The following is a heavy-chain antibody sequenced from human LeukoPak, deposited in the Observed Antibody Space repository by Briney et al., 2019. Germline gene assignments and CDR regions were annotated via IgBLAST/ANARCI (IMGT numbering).Heavy chain of an antibody. J-gene: IGHJ5*02. CDR1: GGSFSGYY. Sequence: SETLSLTCAAYGGSFSGYYWSWIRQPPGKGLEWIGEINHSGSTNCNPSLKSRVTISVDTSKNQFSLKLSSVTAADTAVYYCARGLRTMVPSYPNRFDPWGQGTLVTVSS. CDR3: ARGLRTMVPSYPNRFDP. CDR2: INHSGST. D-gene: IGHD4/OR15-4a*01. V-gene: IGHV4-34*01.